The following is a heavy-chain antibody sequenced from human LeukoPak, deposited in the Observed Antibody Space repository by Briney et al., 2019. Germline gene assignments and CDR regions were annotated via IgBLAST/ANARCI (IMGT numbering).Heavy chain of an antibody. CDR1: GFTFSIYS. J-gene: IGHJ4*02. Sequence: GGSLRLSCAASGFTFSIYSMNWVRQAPGEGLEWLSYISADSNTIYYADSVKGRFTISRDNAKTSLYLQMNTLRDEDTAVYYCAKVVAGNIDYYFDYWGQGILVAVSS. D-gene: IGHD2/OR15-2a*01. V-gene: IGHV3-48*02. CDR3: AKVVAGNIDYYFDY. CDR2: ISADSNTI.